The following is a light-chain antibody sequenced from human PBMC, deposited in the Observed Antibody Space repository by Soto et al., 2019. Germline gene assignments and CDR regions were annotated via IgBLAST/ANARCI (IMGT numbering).Light chain of an antibody. V-gene: IGKV2-30*01. CDR2: RVS. Sequence: DVVMTQSPLSLPVTLGQPASISCRSSQSLAYIDGNTYLNWFQQRPGQSPRRLIYRVSNRDSGDLVRFSGSGSGTEFTLEISMVEAEYVGVYYSMQGTHWPPYTFGQGTKLAIK. CDR1: QSLAYIDGNTY. CDR3: MQGTHWPPYT. J-gene: IGKJ2*01.